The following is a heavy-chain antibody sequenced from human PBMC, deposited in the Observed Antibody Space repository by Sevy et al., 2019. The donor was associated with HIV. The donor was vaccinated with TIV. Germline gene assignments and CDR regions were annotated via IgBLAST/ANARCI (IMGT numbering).Heavy chain of an antibody. CDR1: GFTFSSYW. CDR2: INSDGSST. J-gene: IGHJ4*02. V-gene: IGHV3-74*01. Sequence: GGCLRLSCAASGFTFSSYWMHWVRQAPGKGLVWVSRINSDGSSTSYADSVKGRFTISRDNAKNTLYLHMNGLRAEDTAVYYCARGREYSGSYYFDYWGQGTLVTVSS. D-gene: IGHD1-26*01. CDR3: ARGREYSGSYYFDY.